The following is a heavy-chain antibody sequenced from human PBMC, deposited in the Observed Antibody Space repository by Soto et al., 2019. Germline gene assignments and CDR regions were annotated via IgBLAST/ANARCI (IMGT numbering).Heavy chain of an antibody. CDR1: GFTFSTYS. J-gene: IGHJ4*02. CDR3: AVEQWLVPY. D-gene: IGHD6-19*01. Sequence: GGSRRLSCAASGFTFSTYSMNWVRQAPGKGLEWVSSISSSSTYIYYADSVKGRFTISRDNAKDSLYLQMNSLRAEDTAVYYCAVEQWLVPYWGQGTLVTVSS. CDR2: ISSSSTYI. V-gene: IGHV3-21*01.